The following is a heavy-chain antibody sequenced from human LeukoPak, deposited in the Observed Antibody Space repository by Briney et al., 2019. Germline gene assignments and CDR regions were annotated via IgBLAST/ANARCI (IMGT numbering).Heavy chain of an antibody. J-gene: IGHJ4*02. CDR3: ARHVRGHDYVWGSYPSPFAY. CDR1: GGSISSYY. Sequence: PSETLSLTCTVSGGSISSYYWSWIRQPAGKGLEWIGRIYTSGSNNYNPSLKSRVTMSVDTSKNQFSLRLSSVTAADTAVYYCARHVRGHDYVWGSYPSPFAYWGQGTLVTVSS. CDR2: IYTSGSN. V-gene: IGHV4-4*07. D-gene: IGHD3-16*02.